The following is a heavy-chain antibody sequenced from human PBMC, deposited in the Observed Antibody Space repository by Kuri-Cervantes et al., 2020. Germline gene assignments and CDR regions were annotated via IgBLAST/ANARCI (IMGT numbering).Heavy chain of an antibody. CDR1: GFTFSSYG. CDR3: ARDGRSGSYPRGFFDC. Sequence: GGSLRLSCAASGFTFSSYGMHWVRQAPGKGLEWVAVIWYDGSNKYYADSVKGRFTISRDNSKNTLYLQMNSLRAEDTAVYYCARDGRSGSYPRGFFDCWGQGTLVTVSS. V-gene: IGHV3-33*01. J-gene: IGHJ4*02. D-gene: IGHD1-26*01. CDR2: IWYDGSNK.